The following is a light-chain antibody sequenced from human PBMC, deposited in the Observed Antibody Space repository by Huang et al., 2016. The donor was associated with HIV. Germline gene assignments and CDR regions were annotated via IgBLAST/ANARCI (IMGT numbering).Light chain of an antibody. V-gene: IGKV2-28*01. CDR1: QSLLHSNGYNY. CDR2: LGS. CDR3: MQALQTPPYT. J-gene: IGKJ2*01. Sequence: DIVMTQSPLSLPVTPGEPASISCRSSQSLLHSNGYNYLNWYLQKPGQSPQLLIYLGSHRAAVVPDRFSGSGSGTDFALKISGVEAEDVGIYYCMQALQTPPYTFGQGTKLEI.